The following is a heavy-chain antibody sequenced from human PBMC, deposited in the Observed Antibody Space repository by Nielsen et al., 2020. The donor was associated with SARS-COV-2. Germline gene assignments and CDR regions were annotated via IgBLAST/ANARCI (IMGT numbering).Heavy chain of an antibody. CDR1: GYSFTSYW. CDR2: IDPSDSYT. V-gene: IGHV5-10-1*01. Sequence: KVSCKGSGYSFTSYWISWVRQMPGKGLEWMGRIDPSDSYTNYSPSFQGHVTISADKSISTAYLQWSCLKASDTAMYYCARHRAVDYYYGMDVWGQGTTVTVSS. J-gene: IGHJ6*02. CDR3: ARHRAVDYYYGMDV. D-gene: IGHD4-23*01.